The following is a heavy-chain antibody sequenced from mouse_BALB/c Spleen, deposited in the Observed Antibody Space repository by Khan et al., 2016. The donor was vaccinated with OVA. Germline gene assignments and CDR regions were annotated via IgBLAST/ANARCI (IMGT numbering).Heavy chain of an antibody. CDR3: ARNDSGGGYWYFDV. CDR1: GFSLSRYS. J-gene: IGHJ1*01. D-gene: IGHD1-1*02. CDR2: IWGDGST. V-gene: IGHV2-6-4*01. Sequence: QVQLKESGPGLVAPSQSLSITCTVSGFSLSRYSVHWVRQPPGKGLEWLGMIWGDGSTDFNSTLKSRLSISKDNSKSQVFLKMNSLQTDDTAMYYCARNDSGGGYWYFDVWGAGTTVTVSS.